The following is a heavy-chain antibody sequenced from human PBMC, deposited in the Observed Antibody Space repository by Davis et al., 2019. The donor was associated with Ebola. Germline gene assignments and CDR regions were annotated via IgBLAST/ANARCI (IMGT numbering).Heavy chain of an antibody. V-gene: IGHV3-73*01. D-gene: IGHD4-23*01. CDR3: TRGDYGGRDY. Sequence: GGSLRLSCAASGFTFSSYAMSWVRQASGKGLEWVGRIRSKANSYATAYAASVKGRFTISRDDSKNTAYLQMNSLKTEDTAVYYCTRGDYGGRDYWGQGTLVTVSS. J-gene: IGHJ4*02. CDR1: GFTFSSYA. CDR2: IRSKANSYAT.